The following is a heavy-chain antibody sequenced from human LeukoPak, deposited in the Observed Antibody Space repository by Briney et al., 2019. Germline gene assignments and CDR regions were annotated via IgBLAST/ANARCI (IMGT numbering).Heavy chain of an antibody. D-gene: IGHD2-21*01. CDR3: ARFPIAKRAMDV. J-gene: IGHJ6*02. CDR1: GDSISRGDSY. CDR2: IYYVGSP. V-gene: IGHV4-39*01. Sequence: SETLSPTCSVSGDSISRGDSYWGWIRQYPGKGLEWLGSIYYVGSPYNNPSLNSRRVTMSVDTSKNQFSLKLTSVTAADTAVYFCARFPIAKRAMDVWGQGTTVTVSS.